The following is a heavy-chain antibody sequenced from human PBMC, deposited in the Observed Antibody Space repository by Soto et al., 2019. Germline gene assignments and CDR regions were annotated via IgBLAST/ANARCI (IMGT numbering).Heavy chain of an antibody. CDR1: GGTFSSYA. V-gene: IGHV1-69*13. CDR3: ARGVESWFDP. J-gene: IGHJ5*02. Sequence: SGKVSCKASGGTFSSYAISWVRQAPGQGLEWMGGIIPIFGTANYAQKFQGGVTITADESTSTAYMELSSLRSEDTAVYYCARGVESWFDPWGQGTLVTVSS. CDR2: IIPIFGTA.